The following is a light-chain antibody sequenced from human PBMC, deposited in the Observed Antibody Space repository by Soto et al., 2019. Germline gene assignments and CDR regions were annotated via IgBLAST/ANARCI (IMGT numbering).Light chain of an antibody. J-gene: IGKJ1*01. CDR2: VGS. V-gene: IGKV3-20*01. CDR1: QCVSSSF. Sequence: EIVLTQYPGTLSLSPGERATRSCRAIQCVSSSFLAWYQQKPGQAPRLVIYVGSSRAAYIPDRFSGSGSGTDSTLTIRSLKPEDFKAYYSPQYGSSPKTCGQSTKVDI. CDR3: PQYGSSPKT.